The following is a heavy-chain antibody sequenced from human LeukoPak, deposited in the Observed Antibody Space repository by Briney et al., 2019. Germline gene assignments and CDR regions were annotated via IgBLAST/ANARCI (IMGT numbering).Heavy chain of an antibody. CDR1: GGSIRCYH. V-gene: IGHV4-59*01. CDR2: IYYSGNT. D-gene: IGHD3-10*01. J-gene: IGHJ4*02. CDR3: ATDNSYGSGSYYT. Sequence: SETLSLTCTVSGGSIRCYHWNWLRQPPGKGLELSGNIYYSGNTNYTPSLNSRVTISVHTSKTQFSLKLSSVTAADTAVYYYATDNSYGSGSYYTWGQGTLVTVSS.